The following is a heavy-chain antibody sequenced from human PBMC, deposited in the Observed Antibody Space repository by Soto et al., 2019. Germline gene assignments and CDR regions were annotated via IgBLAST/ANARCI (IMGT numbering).Heavy chain of an antibody. J-gene: IGHJ5*02. CDR3: ARQSPRNWFDP. CDR2: IYYSGST. CDR1: GGSISSSSYY. Sequence: SETLSLTCTVSGGSISSSSYYWGWIRQPPGKGLEWIGSIYYSGSTYYNPSLKSRVTISVDTSKNQFSLKLSSVTAADTAVYYCARQSPRNWFDPWGQGTLVTVSS. V-gene: IGHV4-39*01.